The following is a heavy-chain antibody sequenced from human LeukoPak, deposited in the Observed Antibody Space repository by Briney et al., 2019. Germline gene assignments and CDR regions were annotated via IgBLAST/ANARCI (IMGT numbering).Heavy chain of an antibody. D-gene: IGHD3-10*01. CDR2: ISGSALST. J-gene: IGHJ4*02. CDR3: AKGQYGSGSYYRNFDY. V-gene: IGHV3-23*01. Sequence: PGGSLRLSCAASGFTFSSYAMSWVPQAPGKGLEWVSAISGSALSTYYADSMRGRFTISRDNFKNTLYLQMNSLRAEDTAVYYCAKGQYGSGSYYRNFDYWGQGTLVTVSS. CDR1: GFTFSSYA.